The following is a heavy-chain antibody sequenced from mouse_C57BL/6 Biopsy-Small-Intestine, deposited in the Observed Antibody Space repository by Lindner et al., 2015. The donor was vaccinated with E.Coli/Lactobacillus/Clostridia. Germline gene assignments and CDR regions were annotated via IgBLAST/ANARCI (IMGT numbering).Heavy chain of an antibody. CDR3: ALAYYSIPYYFDY. CDR2: ILPGGGST. Sequence: VQLQESGAELVKPGASVKLPCKATGYTFTGYWIEWVKQRPGHGLEWIGEILPGGGSTNYNEKFKGKATLTADTSSNTVYMQLSSLTTEDSAIYFCALAYYSIPYYFDYWGQGTTLTVSS. J-gene: IGHJ2*01. D-gene: IGHD2-5*01. CDR1: GYTFTGYW. V-gene: IGHV1-9*01.